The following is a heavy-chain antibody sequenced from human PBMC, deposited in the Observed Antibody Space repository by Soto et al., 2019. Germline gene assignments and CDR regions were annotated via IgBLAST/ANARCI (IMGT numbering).Heavy chain of an antibody. CDR2: IYSSGST. J-gene: IGHJ6*03. CDR3: ATGYSDSNWDYYYMDV. D-gene: IGHD5-12*01. Sequence: EVQLVESGGGLVQPGGSLRLSCVASGFTVSSHYVSWVRQAPGKGLEWVSIIYSSGSTHYADSVKGRFTISRHNFKNTVFLQMNSLRAEDTAVYYCATGYSDSNWDYYYMDVWGNGTTVIVSS. V-gene: IGHV3-53*04. CDR1: GFTVSSHY.